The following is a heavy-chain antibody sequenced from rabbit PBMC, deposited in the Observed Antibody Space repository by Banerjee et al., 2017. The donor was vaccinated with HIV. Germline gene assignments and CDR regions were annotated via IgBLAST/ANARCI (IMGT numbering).Heavy chain of an antibody. J-gene: IGHJ4*01. CDR2: IYAGSSGST. CDR3: ARDFNF. CDR1: GIDFSSAYW. V-gene: IGHV1S40*01. Sequence: QSLEESGGDLVKPGASLTLTCKASGIDFSSAYWICWVRQAPGKGLEWIACIYAGSSGSTWYASWVNGRFTISKTSSTTVTLQMTSLTAADTATYFCARDFNFWGPGTLVTVS.